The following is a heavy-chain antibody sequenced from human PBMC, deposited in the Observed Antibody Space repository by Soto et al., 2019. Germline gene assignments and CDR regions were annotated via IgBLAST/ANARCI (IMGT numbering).Heavy chain of an antibody. D-gene: IGHD2-15*01. CDR1: GFTFASND. Sequence: QVQLVQSGAEVKKPGASVKVSCKASGFTFASNDINWVRQAPGQGLQWMGWMNANVDATDSPQEFKGRVSMTWNASIRTAYLELHNPKSDDTAVYYCAREVVVGGSLWLDPWGQGSLVTVSS. J-gene: IGHJ5*02. V-gene: IGHV1-8*01. CDR3: AREVVVGGSLWLDP. CDR2: MNANVDAT.